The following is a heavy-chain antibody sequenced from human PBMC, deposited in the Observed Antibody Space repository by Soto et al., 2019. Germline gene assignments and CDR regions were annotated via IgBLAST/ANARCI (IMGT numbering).Heavy chain of an antibody. V-gene: IGHV3-30*18. CDR1: GFTFSSYG. Sequence: GGSLRLSCAASGFTFSSYGMHWVRQAPGKGLEWVAVISYDGSNKYYADSVKGRFTISRDNSKNTLYLQMNSLRAEDTAVYYCAKGTSHVLLWFGEFTRFDYWGQGTLVTVSS. CDR2: ISYDGSNK. J-gene: IGHJ4*02. D-gene: IGHD3-10*01. CDR3: AKGTSHVLLWFGEFTRFDY.